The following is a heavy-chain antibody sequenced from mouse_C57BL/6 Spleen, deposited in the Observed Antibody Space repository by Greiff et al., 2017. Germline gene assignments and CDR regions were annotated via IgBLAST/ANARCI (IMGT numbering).Heavy chain of an antibody. V-gene: IGHV1-26*01. CDR1: GYTFTDYY. Sequence: VQLQQSGPELVKPGASVKISCKASGYTFTDYYMNWVKQSHGKSLEWIGDINPNNGGTSYNQKFKGKATLTVDKSSSTAYMELRSLTSEDSAVYYCASELTGMDYAMDYWGQGTSVTVSS. CDR3: ASELTGMDYAMDY. CDR2: INPNNGGT. D-gene: IGHD4-1*01. J-gene: IGHJ4*01.